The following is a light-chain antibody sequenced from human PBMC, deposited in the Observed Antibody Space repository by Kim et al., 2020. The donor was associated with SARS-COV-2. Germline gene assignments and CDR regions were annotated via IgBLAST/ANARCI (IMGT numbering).Light chain of an antibody. CDR3: MQGTHWPFT. Sequence: PASISCRSSQSLAYSDGNIYLKWFHQRTGQSPRRLIYKVSKRDSGVPDRFSGSGSGTDFTLQISRVEAEDVGVYYCMQGTHWPFTFGPGTKVDIK. V-gene: IGKV2-30*01. CDR1: QSLAYSDGNIY. J-gene: IGKJ3*01. CDR2: KVS.